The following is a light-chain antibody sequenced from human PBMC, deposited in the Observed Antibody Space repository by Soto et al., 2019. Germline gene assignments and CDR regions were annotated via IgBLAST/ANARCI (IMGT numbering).Light chain of an antibody. CDR2: EVN. Sequence: QSALTQPPSASGSRGQSVTISCTGTCSDVGGYKYVSWYQQHPGKAPKLMIFEVNKRPSGVPDRFSGSKSGNTASLTVSGLQAEDEADYYCSSYAGINNLGVFGTGTKLTVL. CDR3: SSYAGINNLGV. CDR1: CSDVGGYKY. V-gene: IGLV2-8*01. J-gene: IGLJ1*01.